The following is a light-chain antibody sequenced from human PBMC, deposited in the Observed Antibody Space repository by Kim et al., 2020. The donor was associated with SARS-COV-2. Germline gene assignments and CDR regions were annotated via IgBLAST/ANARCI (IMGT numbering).Light chain of an antibody. CDR2: GNS. V-gene: IGLV1-40*01. J-gene: IGLJ3*02. CDR1: SYNIGAGYD. Sequence: QRVTISCTGSSYNIGAGYDVHWYQQLPGTAPKLHIYGNSNRPSGVPDRFSGSKSGTSASLAITGLQAEDEADYYCQSYDSSLSGWVFGGGTKLTVL. CDR3: QSYDSSLSGWV.